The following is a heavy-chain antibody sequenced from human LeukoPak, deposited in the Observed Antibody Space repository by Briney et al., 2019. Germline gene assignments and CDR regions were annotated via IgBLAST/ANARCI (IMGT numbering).Heavy chain of an antibody. CDR1: GGSISSYY. CDR2: IYHSGST. D-gene: IGHD5-12*01. J-gene: IGHJ4*02. Sequence: SETLSLTCTVSGGSISSYYWSWIRQPPGKGLEWIGYIYHSGSTNYNPSLKSRVTISVDTSKNQFSLKLSSVTAADTAVYYCARWIRDSGYDWVFDYWGRGTLVTVSS. V-gene: IGHV4-59*01. CDR3: ARWIRDSGYDWVFDY.